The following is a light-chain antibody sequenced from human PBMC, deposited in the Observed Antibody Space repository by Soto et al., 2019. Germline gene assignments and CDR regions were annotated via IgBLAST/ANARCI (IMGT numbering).Light chain of an antibody. CDR1: SSNIGSNY. V-gene: IGLV1-51*01. Sequence: QSVLTQSPSVSAAPGQKVTISCSGSSSNIGSNYVSWYQQLPGTGPKLLIYDNNERPSGIPDRFSGSKSGTSATLGITGLQTEDESFYYCQSFDSGLSGALFGGGTKVTVL. CDR3: QSFDSGLSGAL. J-gene: IGLJ2*01. CDR2: DNN.